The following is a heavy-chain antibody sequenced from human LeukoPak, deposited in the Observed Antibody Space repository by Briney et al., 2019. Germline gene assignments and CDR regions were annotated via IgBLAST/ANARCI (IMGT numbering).Heavy chain of an antibody. V-gene: IGHV3-23*01. CDR1: GFTFSSCA. J-gene: IGHJ4*02. CDR2: ISNNSGRT. Sequence: PGGSLRLSCAASGFTFSSCAMTWVRQAPGKGLEWVSGISNNSGRTRYADSVNGRFTISRDNSKNTLYLQMNSLTSEDTAVYYCAKESRQWLGGNYDYWGQGTLVTVS. D-gene: IGHD6-19*01. CDR3: AKESRQWLGGNYDY.